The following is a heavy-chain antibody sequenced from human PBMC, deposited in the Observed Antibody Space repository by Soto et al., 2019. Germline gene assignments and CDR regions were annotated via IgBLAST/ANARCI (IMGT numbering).Heavy chain of an antibody. CDR3: ARDLKEYCSDGKCNWFDP. D-gene: IGHD2-15*01. V-gene: IGHV4-59*01. CDR1: GASITTYY. CDR2: ISYSGST. Sequence: QVQLQESGPGLVKPSDTLSLTCTVSGASITTYYWSWIRQPPGKGLEWIGYISYSGSTDYNPSLKSGVTVSFDASKNQISLQVRSAPAADAAVYYCARDLKEYCSDGKCNWFDPWGQGTLVTVSS. J-gene: IGHJ5*02.